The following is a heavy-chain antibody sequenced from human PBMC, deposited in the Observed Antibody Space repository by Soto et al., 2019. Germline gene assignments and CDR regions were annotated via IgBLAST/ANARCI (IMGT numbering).Heavy chain of an antibody. Sequence: EVQLVESGGGLVQPGGSLRLSCAASGFTFSGSWMNWVRQAPGKGLEWVANIKQDGSENYYVDSVRGRFTISRDNAKNSLFRQMGSLSAEETAVYYCARGFGLDSWGPGTLVTVSS. CDR1: GFTFSGSW. D-gene: IGHD3-3*01. V-gene: IGHV3-7*04. CDR2: IKQDGSEN. CDR3: ARGFGLDS. J-gene: IGHJ5*01.